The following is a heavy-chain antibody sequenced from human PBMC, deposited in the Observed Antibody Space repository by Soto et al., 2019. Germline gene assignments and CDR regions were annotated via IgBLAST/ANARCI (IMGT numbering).Heavy chain of an antibody. CDR3: ARTSLVPAVMVAWFAP. J-gene: IGHJ5*02. CDR1: GYTFTSYA. Sequence: ASVNVSCKASGYTFTSYAIHWVRQAPGQSLDWMGWINAGNGTTKYSQKYQGRVTITRDASANTAYMELSSLTSEDTAVYYCARTSLVPAVMVAWFAPWGQGTLVTVSS. D-gene: IGHD2-2*01. V-gene: IGHV1-3*01. CDR2: INAGNGTT.